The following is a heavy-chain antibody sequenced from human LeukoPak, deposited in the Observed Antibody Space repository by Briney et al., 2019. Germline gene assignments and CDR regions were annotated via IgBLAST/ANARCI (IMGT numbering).Heavy chain of an antibody. CDR1: GGSINNSDYY. D-gene: IGHD6-19*01. J-gene: IGHJ4*02. V-gene: IGHV4-39*07. CDR3: ARANMQWLQRRGLFDY. Sequence: QASETLSLTCTVSGGSINNSDYYWGWIRQPPGKGLEWIGTIYYSGSTYYNPSLKSRVTISGDTSKNQFSLRLGSVTAADTAVYFCARANMQWLQRRGLFDYWGQGTLVTVSS. CDR2: IYYSGST.